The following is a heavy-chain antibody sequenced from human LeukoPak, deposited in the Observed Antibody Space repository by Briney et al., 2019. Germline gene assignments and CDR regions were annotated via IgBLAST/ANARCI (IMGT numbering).Heavy chain of an antibody. CDR1: DGSIREYY. D-gene: IGHD2-21*01. CDR2: IHSSGST. Sequence: SETLSLTCTVSDGSIREYYWSWIRQSPGKGLEWIGYIHSSGSTVYNPSLESRVTFSIGAPRNHFYLNMTSVTAADTAVYYCARAARSGLVVVKWYFDYWGQGTLVTVSS. J-gene: IGHJ4*02. V-gene: IGHV4-59*08. CDR3: ARAARSGLVVVKWYFDY.